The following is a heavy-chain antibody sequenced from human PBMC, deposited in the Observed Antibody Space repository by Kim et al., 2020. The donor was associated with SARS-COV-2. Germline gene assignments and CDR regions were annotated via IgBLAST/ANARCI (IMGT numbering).Heavy chain of an antibody. CDR2: ISGSGGST. CDR3: AKSITMIEWGGDAFDI. V-gene: IGHV3-23*01. CDR1: GFTFSSYA. D-gene: IGHD3-22*01. J-gene: IGHJ3*02. Sequence: GGSLRLSCAASGFTFSSYAMSWVRQAPGKGLEWVSAISGSGGSTYYADSVKGRFTISRDNSKNTLYLQMNSLRAEDTAVYYCAKSITMIEWGGDAFDIWGQGTMVTVSS.